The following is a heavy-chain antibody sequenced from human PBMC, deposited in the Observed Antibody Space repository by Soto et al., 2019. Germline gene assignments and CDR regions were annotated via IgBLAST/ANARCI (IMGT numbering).Heavy chain of an antibody. V-gene: IGHV4-4*07. CDR2: ISATGTT. J-gene: IGHJ6*02. D-gene: IGHD3-3*01. CDR3: ARDSGITIFGVGERYGMDV. Sequence: QVQLQESGPGLVEPSETLSLTCTVSGDSMSTYYWNWIRQSAEKGLEWIGRISATGTTTYIPSLKSRITLSVDTSKNEFSLNLKFVTAADTAVYFCARDSGITIFGVGERYGMDVWGQGTTVTVSS. CDR1: GDSMSTYY.